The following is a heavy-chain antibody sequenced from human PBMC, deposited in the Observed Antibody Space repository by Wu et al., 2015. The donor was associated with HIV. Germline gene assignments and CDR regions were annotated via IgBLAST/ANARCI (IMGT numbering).Heavy chain of an antibody. Sequence: QVQLVQSGAEVKKPGSSVKVSCKASGGTFSTFVISWVRQAPGQGLEWMGGIIPIFATATYAQKFQGRVTITTDESTSTAYMELSSLRSEDTAVYYCARIGPYDSSAYWGQGTLVTVSS. J-gene: IGHJ4*02. D-gene: IGHD3-22*01. CDR1: GGTFSTFV. CDR3: ARIGPYDSSAY. V-gene: IGHV1-69*05. CDR2: IIPIFATA.